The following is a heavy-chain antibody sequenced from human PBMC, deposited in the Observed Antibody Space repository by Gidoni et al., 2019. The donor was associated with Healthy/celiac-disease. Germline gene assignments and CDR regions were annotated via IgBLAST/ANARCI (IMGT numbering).Heavy chain of an antibody. V-gene: IGHV4-31*02. CDR2: IYYSGST. D-gene: IGHD3-9*01. Sequence: GKGLEWIGYIYYSGSTYYNPSLKSRVTISVDTSKNQSSLKLSSVTAADTAVYYCARENDIPHYFDYWGQGTLVTVSS. J-gene: IGHJ4*02. CDR3: ARENDIPHYFDY.